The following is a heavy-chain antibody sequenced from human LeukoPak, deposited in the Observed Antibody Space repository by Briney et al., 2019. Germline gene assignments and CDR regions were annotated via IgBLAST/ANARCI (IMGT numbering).Heavy chain of an antibody. J-gene: IGHJ4*02. Sequence: GEXXKISCKGSGYSFTSYWTGWVRQMPGKGLEWMGIIYPGDSDTIYSPSFQGQVTISADKSISTAYLQWSSLKASDTAMYYCARLDDYRSSGDYWGQGTLVTVSS. D-gene: IGHD4-11*01. CDR1: GYSFTSYW. CDR2: IYPGDSDT. CDR3: ARLDDYRSSGDY. V-gene: IGHV5-51*03.